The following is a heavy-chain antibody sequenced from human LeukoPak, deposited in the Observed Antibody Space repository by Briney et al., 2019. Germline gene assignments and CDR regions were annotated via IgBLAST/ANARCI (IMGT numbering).Heavy chain of an antibody. CDR3: TTAMAAAADY. Sequence: GGSLRLSCAASGFTVSSNDMSWVRQAPGKGLECISVIYSGGSTDYADSVKGRLTISRDNSKNTLYLQMNSLRAEDTAVYYCTTAMAAAADYWGQGTLVTVSS. CDR2: IYSGGST. V-gene: IGHV3-53*01. D-gene: IGHD6-13*01. CDR1: GFTVSSND. J-gene: IGHJ4*02.